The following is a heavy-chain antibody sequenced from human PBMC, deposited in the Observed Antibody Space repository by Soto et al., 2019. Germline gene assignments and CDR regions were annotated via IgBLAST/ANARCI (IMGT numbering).Heavy chain of an antibody. CDR2: IITTGTTT. D-gene: IGHD2-15*01. CDR1: GFTFSSYA. J-gene: IGHJ4*02. Sequence: GGSLRLSCAASGFTFSSYAITWVRQAPGKGLEWVSSIITTGTTTYYADSVKGRFTISRDNLKNTVYLQANSLRAEDTAVYYYGKDCSGGSCRAAYRGQGTLVTVSS. CDR3: GKDCSGGSCRAAY. V-gene: IGHV3-23*01.